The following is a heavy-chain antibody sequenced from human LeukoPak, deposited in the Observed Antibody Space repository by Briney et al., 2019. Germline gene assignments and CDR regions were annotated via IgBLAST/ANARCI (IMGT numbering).Heavy chain of an antibody. J-gene: IGHJ5*02. CDR1: GFTFSSYW. V-gene: IGHV3-74*01. CDR3: ARDLGCSSTSCYPPPNWFDP. Sequence: GGSLRLSCAASGFTFSSYWMHWVRQAPGKGLVWVSRINSDGSSTSYADSVKGRFTISRDNAKNTLYLQMNSLRAEDTAVYYCARDLGCSSTSCYPPPNWFDPWGQGTLVTVSS. CDR2: INSDGSST. D-gene: IGHD2-2*01.